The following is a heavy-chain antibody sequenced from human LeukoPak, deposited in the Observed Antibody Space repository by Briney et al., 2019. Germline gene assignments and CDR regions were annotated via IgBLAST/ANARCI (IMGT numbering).Heavy chain of an antibody. CDR1: GGSISSYY. CDR3: ARQENSWYFDL. J-gene: IGHJ2*01. D-gene: IGHD1-7*01. CDR2: IYYSGST. V-gene: IGHV4-59*08. Sequence: PSETLSLTCTVSGGSISSYYWSWIRQPPGKGLEWIGYIYYSGSTNYNPSLKSRVTISVDKSKNQFSLKLSSVTAADTAVYYCARQENSWYFDLWGRGTLVTVSS.